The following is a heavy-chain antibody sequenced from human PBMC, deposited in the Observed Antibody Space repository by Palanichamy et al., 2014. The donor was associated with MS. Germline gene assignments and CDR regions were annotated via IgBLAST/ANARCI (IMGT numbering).Heavy chain of an antibody. V-gene: IGHV3-7*01. Sequence: EVQLVESGGGLVQPGGSLRLSCAASGFTFSSYWMSWVRQAPGKGLEWVANIKQDGSEKYYVDSVKGRFTISRDNAKNSLYLQMNSLRAEDTAVYYCARDGPTVTSYYYYYYGMDVWGQGTTVTVSS. CDR3: ARDGPTVTSYYYYYYGMDV. CDR2: IKQDGSEK. D-gene: IGHD4-17*01. CDR1: GFTFSSYW. J-gene: IGHJ6*02.